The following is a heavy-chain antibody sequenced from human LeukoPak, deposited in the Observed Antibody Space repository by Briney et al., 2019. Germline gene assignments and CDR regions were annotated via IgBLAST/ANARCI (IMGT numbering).Heavy chain of an antibody. CDR3: ARDMNYYDSSGYYYIYYYYGMDV. Sequence: ASVKVSCKASGGTFSSYAISWVRQAPGQGLEWMGGIIPIFGTANYAQKFQGRVTITADESTSTAYMELSSLRSEDTAVHYCARDMNYYDSSGYYYIYYYYGMDVWGQGTTVTVSS. J-gene: IGHJ6*02. D-gene: IGHD3-22*01. CDR2: IIPIFGTA. CDR1: GGTFSSYA. V-gene: IGHV1-69*13.